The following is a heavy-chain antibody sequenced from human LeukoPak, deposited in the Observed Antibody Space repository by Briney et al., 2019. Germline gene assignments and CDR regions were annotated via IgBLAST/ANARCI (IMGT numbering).Heavy chain of an antibody. Sequence: PGGSLRLSCAVSGFIVRLNYMAWVRQAPGKGLEWVSITYGGGETYYADSVKGRFSVPRDNSDNTLYLHLSSLRADDTAFYCVRVNILTGSDAFDVWGQGTLVTVSS. D-gene: IGHD3-9*01. CDR3: VRVNILTGSDAFDV. V-gene: IGHV3-66*01. J-gene: IGHJ3*01. CDR2: TYGGGET. CDR1: GFIVRLNY.